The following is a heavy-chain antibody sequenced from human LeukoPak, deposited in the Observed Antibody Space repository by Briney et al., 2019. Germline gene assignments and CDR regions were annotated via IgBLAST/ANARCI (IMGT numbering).Heavy chain of an antibody. D-gene: IGHD3-16*01. CDR1: GYSIGSGYY. CDR2: IHYSGST. V-gene: IGHV4-38-2*02. Sequence: SETLSLTCTVSGYSIGSGYYWGWIRQPPGKGLEWIGSIHYSGSTYYNPSLKSRVTISVDTSKNQFSLKLSSVTAADTAVYYCARVRGAQSDYFDYWGQGTLVTVSS. CDR3: ARVRGAQSDYFDY. J-gene: IGHJ4*02.